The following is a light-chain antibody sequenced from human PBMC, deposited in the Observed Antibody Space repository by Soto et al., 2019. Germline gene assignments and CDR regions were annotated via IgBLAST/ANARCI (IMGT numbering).Light chain of an antibody. CDR1: RSLAYIDGNTY. CDR2: NVS. V-gene: IGKV2-30*01. Sequence: DVLMTQSPLSLPVTLGQPASISCWSSRSLAYIDGNTYLNWFQQRPGQSPRRLIYNVSNRDSGVPDRFSGSVSGTAFTLKISRVEAEDVAVYYCMQGTDWPPYTFGQGTKLEIK. CDR3: MQGTDWPPYT. J-gene: IGKJ2*01.